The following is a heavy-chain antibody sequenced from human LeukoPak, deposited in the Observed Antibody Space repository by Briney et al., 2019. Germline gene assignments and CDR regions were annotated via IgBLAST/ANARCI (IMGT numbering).Heavy chain of an antibody. V-gene: IGHV1-2*04. Sequence: ASVKVSCKASGYTFTGYYMHWVRQAPGQGLEWMGWINPNSGGTNYAHKFQGWVTMTRDTSISTAYMELSRLRSDDTAVYYCARVSHQWLVGFDYWGQGTLVTVSS. CDR2: INPNSGGT. CDR1: GYTFTGYY. D-gene: IGHD6-19*01. CDR3: ARVSHQWLVGFDY. J-gene: IGHJ4*02.